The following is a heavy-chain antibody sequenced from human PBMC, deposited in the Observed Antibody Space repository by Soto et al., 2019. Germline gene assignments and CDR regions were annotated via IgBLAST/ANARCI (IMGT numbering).Heavy chain of an antibody. CDR1: GYTFTSYA. J-gene: IGHJ5*02. D-gene: IGHD2-2*01. Sequence: QVQLVQSGSELKKPGASVKVSCKASGYTFTSYAMNWVRQAPGQGLEWMGWINTNTGNPTYAQGSTGRFVFSLDTSVSTAYLQICSLKAEDTAVYYCARDLYCSSTSCYPPSANWFDPWGQGTLVTVSS. CDR2: INTNTGNP. CDR3: ARDLYCSSTSCYPPSANWFDP. V-gene: IGHV7-4-1*01.